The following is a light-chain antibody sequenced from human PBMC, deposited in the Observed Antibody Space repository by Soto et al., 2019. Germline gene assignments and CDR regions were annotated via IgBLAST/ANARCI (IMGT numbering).Light chain of an antibody. CDR1: QGISGY. CDR3: QQLNNYPIP. Sequence: IQLTQSPSFLSASIGDRVTITCRTSQGISGYLAWYQQKPGKAPKLLIYTASTLQSGVPSRFSGSGSGPEFTLTISSLQPEDFATYYCQQLNNYPIPFGQGTRLEIK. CDR2: TAS. J-gene: IGKJ5*01. V-gene: IGKV1-9*01.